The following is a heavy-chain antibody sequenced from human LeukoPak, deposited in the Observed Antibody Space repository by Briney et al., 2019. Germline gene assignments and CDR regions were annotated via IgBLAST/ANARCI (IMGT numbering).Heavy chain of an antibody. V-gene: IGHV3-30*02. Sequence: GGSLRLSCAASGFTFSSYGMHWVRQAPGKGLEWVAFIRYDGSNKYYADSVKGRFTISRDNSKNTPYLQMNSLRAEDTAVYYCAKGYDSSGKRYYFDYWGQGTLVTVSS. D-gene: IGHD3-22*01. CDR1: GFTFSSYG. CDR3: AKGYDSSGKRYYFDY. J-gene: IGHJ4*02. CDR2: IRYDGSNK.